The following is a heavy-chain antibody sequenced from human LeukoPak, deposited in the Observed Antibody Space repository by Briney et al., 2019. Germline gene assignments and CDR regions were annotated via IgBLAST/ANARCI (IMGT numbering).Heavy chain of an antibody. Sequence: GASVKVSCKASGYTFTSYGISWVRRAPGQGLEWMGGIIPIFGTANYAQKFQGRVTITADESTSTAYMELSSLRSEDTAVYYCARVEGPLRFDPWGQGTLVTVSS. J-gene: IGHJ5*02. CDR2: IIPIFGTA. CDR1: GYTFTSYG. V-gene: IGHV1-69*13. D-gene: IGHD3-3*01. CDR3: ARVEGPLRFDP.